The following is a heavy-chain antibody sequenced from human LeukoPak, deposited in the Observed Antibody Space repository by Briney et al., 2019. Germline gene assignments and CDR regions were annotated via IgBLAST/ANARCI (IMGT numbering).Heavy chain of an antibody. CDR1: GDSVSGNSAT. D-gene: IGHD1-26*01. V-gene: IGHV6-1*01. Sequence: SQTLSLTCAISGDSVSGNSATWNWIRQSPSRGLEWLGRTYYKSKWYSDYAVSVKSRITINSDTSKNHFSLQLNSVTPEDTAVYYCARVSSPWSPRDAFDIWGQGTMVIVSS. CDR3: ARVSSPWSPRDAFDI. J-gene: IGHJ3*02. CDR2: TYYKSKWYS.